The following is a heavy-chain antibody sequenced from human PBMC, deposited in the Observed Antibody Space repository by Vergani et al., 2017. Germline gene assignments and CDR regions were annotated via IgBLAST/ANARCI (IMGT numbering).Heavy chain of an antibody. CDR3: ARDYFRYSNPFYYYYGMDV. J-gene: IGHJ6*02. V-gene: IGHV3-11*01. CDR2: ISSSGSTI. Sequence: QVQLVESGGGVVQPGGSLRLSCAASGFTFSDYYMSWIRLAPGKGLEWVSYISSSGSTIYYADSVKGRFTISRDNAKNSLYLQMNSLRAEDTALYHCARDYFRYSNPFYYYYGMDVWGQGTTVTVSS. CDR1: GFTFSDYY. D-gene: IGHD4-11*01.